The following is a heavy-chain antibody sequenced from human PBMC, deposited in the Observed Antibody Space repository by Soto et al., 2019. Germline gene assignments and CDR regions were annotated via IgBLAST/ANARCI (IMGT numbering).Heavy chain of an antibody. D-gene: IGHD2-15*01. Sequence: QITLKESGPTLVKPTQTLTLTCTFSGFSLSTSGVGVGWIRQPPGKALEWLALIYWDDDKRYSPSLKSRLTITQDTSKNQVVLTMTNMDPVDTATYYCAHRWVPFYCSGGSCYSGGGMDVWGQGTTVTVSS. J-gene: IGHJ6*02. CDR3: AHRWVPFYCSGGSCYSGGGMDV. CDR1: GFSLSTSGVG. V-gene: IGHV2-5*02. CDR2: IYWDDDK.